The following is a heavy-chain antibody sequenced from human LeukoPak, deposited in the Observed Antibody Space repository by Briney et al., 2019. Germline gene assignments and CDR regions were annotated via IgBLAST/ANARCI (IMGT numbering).Heavy chain of an antibody. V-gene: IGHV3-30*04. CDR2: ISYDGSNK. Sequence: GGSLRLSCAASGFTFSRFPMHWVRQAPGKGLEWVAVISYDGSNKYYADSVKGRFTISRDNSKNTLYLQMNSLRAEDTAVYYCAKVGYSYGYEIDYWGQGTLVTVSS. CDR1: GFTFSRFP. J-gene: IGHJ4*02. CDR3: AKVGYSYGYEIDY. D-gene: IGHD5-18*01.